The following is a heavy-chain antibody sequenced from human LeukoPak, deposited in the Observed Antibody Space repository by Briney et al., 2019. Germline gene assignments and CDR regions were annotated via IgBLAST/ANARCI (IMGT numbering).Heavy chain of an antibody. Sequence: PGGSLRLSCAASGFTFSSYSMNWVRQAPGKGLEWVSSISSSSSYIYYADSVKGRFTTSRDNAKNSLYLQMNSLRAEDTAVYYCASGDSSGYYYRFDYWGQGTLVTVSS. CDR1: GFTFSSYS. CDR3: ASGDSSGYYYRFDY. J-gene: IGHJ4*02. D-gene: IGHD3-22*01. V-gene: IGHV3-21*01. CDR2: ISSSSSYI.